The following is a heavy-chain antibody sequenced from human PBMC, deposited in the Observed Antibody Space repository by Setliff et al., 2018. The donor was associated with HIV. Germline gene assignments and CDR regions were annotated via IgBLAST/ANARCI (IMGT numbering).Heavy chain of an antibody. CDR1: GYSISSYY. V-gene: IGHV4-4*07. CDR2: IYTSGST. J-gene: IGHJ6*03. CDR3: ARSPGIAAAVGNYYYYMDV. D-gene: IGHD6-13*01. Sequence: PSQTLSLTCAVSGYSISSYYWSWIRQPAGKGLEWIGRIYTSGSTNYNPSLKSRVTMSVDTSKNQFSLKLSSVTAADTAVYYCARSPGIAAAVGNYYYYMDVWGKGTTVTVSS.